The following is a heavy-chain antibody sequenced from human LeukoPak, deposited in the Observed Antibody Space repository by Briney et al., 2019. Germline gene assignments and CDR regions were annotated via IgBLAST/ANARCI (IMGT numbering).Heavy chain of an antibody. Sequence: GGSLRLSCAASGFTFSSYWMNWVRQAPGKGLEWVASIKYDESDIRYMDSVKGRLTVSRDNGKNSVYLQMDSLSAEATAVYYCTRRVGWGRFDFWGQGTLVTVSS. CDR3: TRRVGWGRFDF. CDR1: GFTFSSYW. CDR2: IKYDESDI. J-gene: IGHJ5*01. D-gene: IGHD3-16*01. V-gene: IGHV3-7*01.